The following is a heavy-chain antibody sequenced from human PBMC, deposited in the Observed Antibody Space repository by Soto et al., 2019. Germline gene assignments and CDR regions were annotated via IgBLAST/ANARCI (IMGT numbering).Heavy chain of an antibody. CDR1: GGTFSSYA. D-gene: IGHD2-8*01. CDR3: ARVYLGGGNGVWAFDY. V-gene: IGHV1-69*13. Sequence: GASVKVSCKASGGTFSSYAISWVRQAPGQGLEWMGGIIPIFGTANYAQKFQGRVTITADESTSTAYMELSSLRSEDTAVYYCARVYLGGGNGVWAFDYWGQGTLVTVSS. CDR2: IIPIFGTA. J-gene: IGHJ4*02.